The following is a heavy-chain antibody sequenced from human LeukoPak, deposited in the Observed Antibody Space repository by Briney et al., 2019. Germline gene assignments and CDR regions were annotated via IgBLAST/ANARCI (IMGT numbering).Heavy chain of an antibody. CDR3: AREAYSSGWYRGGWFDP. CDR1: GGSISSYY. Sequence: SEALSLTCTVSGGSISSYYWSWIRQPPGKGLEWIGYIYYSGSTNYNPSLKSRVTISVDTSKNQFSLKLSSVTAADTAVYYCAREAYSSGWYRGGWFDPWGQGTQVIVSS. V-gene: IGHV4-59*12. D-gene: IGHD6-19*01. J-gene: IGHJ5*02. CDR2: IYYSGST.